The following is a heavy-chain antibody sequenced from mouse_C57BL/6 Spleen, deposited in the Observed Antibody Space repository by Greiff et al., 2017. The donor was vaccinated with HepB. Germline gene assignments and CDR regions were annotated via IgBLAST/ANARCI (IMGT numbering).Heavy chain of an antibody. J-gene: IGHJ4*01. D-gene: IGHD1-1*01. Sequence: EVQLVESGGGLVKPGGSLKLSCAASGFTFSSYAMSWVRQTPEKRLEWVATISDGGSYTYYPDNVKGRFTISRDNAKNNLYLQMSHLKSEDTAMYYCARDRGYGSRGYYAMDYWGQGTSVTVSS. V-gene: IGHV5-4*01. CDR3: ARDRGYGSRGYYAMDY. CDR2: ISDGGSYT. CDR1: GFTFSSYA.